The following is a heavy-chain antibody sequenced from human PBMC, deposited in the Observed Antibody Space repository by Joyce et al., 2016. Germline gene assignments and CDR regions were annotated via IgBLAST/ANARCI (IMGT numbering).Heavy chain of an antibody. D-gene: IGHD3-3*01. CDR2: IWFDGSNQ. Sequence: QVQLVESGGGVVQPGRSLRLSCAASGFTFSSFGLHWVRQAPGKGLEWVAFIWFDGSNQSYADSVKGRFTVSRDNSKNTLYLQMNSLRDEDTAVYYCARVRAAYDFWSGYLDYWGQGTLVTVSS. CDR1: GFTFSSFG. J-gene: IGHJ4*02. CDR3: ARVRAAYDFWSGYLDY. V-gene: IGHV3-33*01.